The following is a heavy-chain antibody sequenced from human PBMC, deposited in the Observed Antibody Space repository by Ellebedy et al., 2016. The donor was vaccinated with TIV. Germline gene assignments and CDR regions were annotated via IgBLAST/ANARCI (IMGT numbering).Heavy chain of an antibody. Sequence: MPSETLSLTCTVSGDSVSSSGYYWSWIRQPPGKGLEWIGYIYYNGNTVYSPSLKSRVTISLDTSKNQFSLKLTSVTAADTGVYYCARDHCSGTSCPRLNWYFDLWGRGTLVTVSS. V-gene: IGHV4-61*08. J-gene: IGHJ2*01. CDR1: GDSVSSSGYY. D-gene: IGHD2-2*01. CDR2: IYYNGNT. CDR3: ARDHCSGTSCPRLNWYFDL.